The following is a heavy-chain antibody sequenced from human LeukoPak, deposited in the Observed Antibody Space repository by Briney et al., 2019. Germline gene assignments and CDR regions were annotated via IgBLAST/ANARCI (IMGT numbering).Heavy chain of an antibody. CDR2: INPSGGST. J-gene: IGHJ5*02. D-gene: IGHD3-22*01. CDR3: ARETLKGYYDSSGYYPRVVTWFDP. V-gene: IGHV1-46*01. Sequence: ASVKVSCKASGYTFTSYYMHWVRQAPGQGLEWMGIINPSGGSTSYAQKFQGRVTMTRDTSTSTVYMELRSLRSEDTAVYYCARETLKGYYDSSGYYPRVVTWFDPWGQGTLVTVSS. CDR1: GYTFTSYY.